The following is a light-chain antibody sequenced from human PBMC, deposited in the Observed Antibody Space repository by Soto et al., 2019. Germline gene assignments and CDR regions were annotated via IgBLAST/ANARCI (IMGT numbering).Light chain of an antibody. CDR1: QRISSS. CDR2: GAS. J-gene: IGKJ1*01. V-gene: IGKV1-5*01. Sequence: DIQMTQSPSSLSASVGDRVTITCRASQRISSSLAWYQMQPGKAPKLLISGASTLESGVPSRFSASGSGTEFSLTISSLQPDDLATYYCQQYNNYPGTFGQGTNVEIK. CDR3: QQYNNYPGT.